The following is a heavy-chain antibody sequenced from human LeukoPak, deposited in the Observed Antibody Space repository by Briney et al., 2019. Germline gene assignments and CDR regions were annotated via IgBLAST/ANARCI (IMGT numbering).Heavy chain of an antibody. CDR2: INGDGSFA. CDR1: GFTFSRYW. D-gene: IGHD5-12*01. CDR3: ARDRSGSYSFDK. J-gene: IGHJ4*02. V-gene: IGHV3-74*01. Sequence: TGGSLRLSCLAPGFTFSRYWMHWVRQTPGKGLIWVARINGDGSFASYADSVKTRFSISRDNAKNMVFLQMSDLGVEDTAFYYCARDRSGSYSFDKWGQGTLVTVSS.